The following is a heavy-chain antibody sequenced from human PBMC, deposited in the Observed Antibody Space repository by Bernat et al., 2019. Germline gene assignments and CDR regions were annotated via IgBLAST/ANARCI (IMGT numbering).Heavy chain of an antibody. CDR1: GGSISSGSYY. Sequence: QVQLQESGPGLVKPSQTLSLTCTVSGGSISSGSYYWSWIRQPAGKGLEWIGRIYTSGSTNYNPSLKSRVTISVDTSKNQFSLKLSSVTAADTAVYYCARVSPLRFLAKFDPWGQGTLVTVSS. V-gene: IGHV4-61*02. J-gene: IGHJ5*02. D-gene: IGHD3-3*01. CDR2: IYTSGST. CDR3: ARVSPLRFLAKFDP.